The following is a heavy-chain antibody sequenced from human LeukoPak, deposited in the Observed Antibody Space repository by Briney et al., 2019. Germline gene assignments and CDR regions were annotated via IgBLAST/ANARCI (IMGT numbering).Heavy chain of an antibody. CDR2: INHRGST. Sequence: SETLSLTFGVHVGSFSGDYGSWIRRPPGKGVEWIGEINHRGSTNYNPSLKGRVPISVDTSQNQFSLKLSSVTAADTAVYYCARDTRVYFDYWGQGTLVTVSS. V-gene: IGHV4-34*01. D-gene: IGHD3-10*01. CDR1: VGSFSGDY. CDR3: ARDTRVYFDY. J-gene: IGHJ4*02.